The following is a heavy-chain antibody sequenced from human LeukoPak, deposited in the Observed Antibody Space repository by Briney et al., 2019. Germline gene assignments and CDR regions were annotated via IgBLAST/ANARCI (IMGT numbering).Heavy chain of an antibody. CDR1: GFTFSSYA. Sequence: PGGSLRLSCAASGFTFSSYAMSWVRQAPGKGLEWVSAISGSGGSTYYADSVKGRFTISRDNSKNTLYLQMNSLRAEDTAVYYCAKDPRRGYSYGLTYYYYYGMDVWGQGTTVTVSS. CDR3: AKDPRRGYSYGLTYYYYYGMDV. D-gene: IGHD5-18*01. J-gene: IGHJ6*02. CDR2: ISGSGGST. V-gene: IGHV3-23*01.